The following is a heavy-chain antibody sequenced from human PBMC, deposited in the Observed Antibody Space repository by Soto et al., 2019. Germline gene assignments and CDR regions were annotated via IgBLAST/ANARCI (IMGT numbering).Heavy chain of an antibody. CDR1: GGSISSGGYY. J-gene: IGHJ5*02. CDR3: ARVPDR. CDR2: IYHSGST. D-gene: IGHD2-2*01. Sequence: HLHLQESGSGLVKPSQTLSLTCAVSGGSISSGGYYWSWIRQPPGKGLEWIGYIYHSGSTYYNPSVKSRVTISVDRSKNQFSLKRSSVTAADTAVYYCARVPDRWGQGTLVTVSS. V-gene: IGHV4-30-2*01.